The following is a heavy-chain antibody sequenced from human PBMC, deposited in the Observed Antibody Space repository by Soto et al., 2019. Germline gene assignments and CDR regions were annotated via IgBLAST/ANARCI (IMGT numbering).Heavy chain of an antibody. CDR1: GFTFSDYY. D-gene: IGHD2-2*01. CDR3: AKDSESRSYAPN. J-gene: IGHJ4*02. Sequence: GGPVGVSCAASGFTFSDYYMSWIRQAPGKGLEWVSAISGSGGSTYYADSVKGRFTISRDNSKNTLYLQMNSLRAEDTAVYYCAKDSESRSYAPNWGQGTLVTVSS. V-gene: IGHV3-23*01. CDR2: ISGSGGST.